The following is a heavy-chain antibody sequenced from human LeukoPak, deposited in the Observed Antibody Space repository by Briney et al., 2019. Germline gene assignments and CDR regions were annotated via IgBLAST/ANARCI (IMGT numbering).Heavy chain of an antibody. CDR2: ISSSSYI. CDR1: GFTFSSYS. D-gene: IGHD3-10*01. CDR3: ARDPTRSGSYYVGGWFDP. V-gene: IGHV3-21*01. Sequence: GGSLRLSCAASGFTFSSYSMNWVRQAPGKGLEWVSSISSSSYIYYADSVKGRFTISRDNAKNSLYLQMNSLRAEDTAVYYCARDPTRSGSYYVGGWFDPWGQGTLVTVSS. J-gene: IGHJ5*02.